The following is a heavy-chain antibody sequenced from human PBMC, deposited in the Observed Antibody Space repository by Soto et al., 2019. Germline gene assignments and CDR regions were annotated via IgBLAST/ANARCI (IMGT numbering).Heavy chain of an antibody. CDR2: IQSGGTT. V-gene: IGHV3-66*01. CDR1: GFTVSSKY. Sequence: EVQLVESGGGLVQPGGSLRLSCAASGFTVSSKYMTWVRQAPGKGLEWVSLIQSGGTTYYADSVKGRFTISRDTSENTLHLQMDRLRVEDTAVYYCARDDVLCDGGRCYGIPLDVLGKGTTVTVSS. CDR3: ARDDVLCDGGRCYGIPLDV. D-gene: IGHD2-15*01. J-gene: IGHJ6*04.